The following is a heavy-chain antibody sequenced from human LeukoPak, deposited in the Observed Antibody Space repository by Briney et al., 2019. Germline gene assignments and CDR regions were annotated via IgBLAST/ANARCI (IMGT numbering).Heavy chain of an antibody. CDR3: ARAGYYGSGSRLDY. V-gene: IGHV4-38-2*02. D-gene: IGHD3-10*01. CDR1: GYSISSGYY. CDR2: IYHSGST. J-gene: IGHJ4*02. Sequence: SETLSPTCTVSGYSISSGYYWGWIRQPPGKGLEWIGSIYHSGSTYYNPSLKSRVTISVDTSKNQFSLKLSSVTAADTAVYYCARAGYYGSGSRLDYWGQGTLVTVSS.